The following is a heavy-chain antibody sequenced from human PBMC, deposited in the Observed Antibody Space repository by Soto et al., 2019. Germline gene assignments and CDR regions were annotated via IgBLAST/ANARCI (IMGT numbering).Heavy chain of an antibody. CDR3: AKDRYCSGGSRYSGLDY. CDR2: INTDGSVA. CDR1: GLTFRSYW. D-gene: IGHD2-15*01. V-gene: IGHV3-74*03. Sequence: GGSLRLSCAASGLTFRSYWMHWVRQAPGKGLVWVSRINTDGSVAMYVDSVKGRFTISRDNSKNTLYLQMNSLRAEDTAVYYCAKDRYCSGGSRYSGLDYWGQGTLVTVSS. J-gene: IGHJ4*02.